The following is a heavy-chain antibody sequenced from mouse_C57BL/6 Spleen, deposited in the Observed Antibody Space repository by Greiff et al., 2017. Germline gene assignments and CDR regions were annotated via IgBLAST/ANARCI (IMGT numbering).Heavy chain of an antibody. CDR2: IDPSDSET. D-gene: IGHD4-1*01. CDR3: ARRGLTGYAMDY. J-gene: IGHJ4*01. Sequence: QVHVKQSGAELVRPGSSVKLSCKASGYTFTSYWMHWVKQRPIQGLEWIGNIDPSDSETHYNQKFKDKATLTVDKSSSTAYMQLSSLTSEDSAVYYCARRGLTGYAMDYWGQGTSVTVSS. CDR1: GYTFTSYW. V-gene: IGHV1-52*01.